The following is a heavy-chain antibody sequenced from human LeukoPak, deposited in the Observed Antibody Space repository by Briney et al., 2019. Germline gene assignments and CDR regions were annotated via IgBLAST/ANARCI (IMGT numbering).Heavy chain of an antibody. Sequence: ASVRVSCKASGGTFSSYAISWVRQAPGQGLEWMGWINAGNGNTKYSQKFQGRVTMTTDTSTSTAYMELRSLRSDDTAVYYCARDGQYCSGGSCYSDYWGQGTLVTVSS. D-gene: IGHD2-15*01. CDR3: ARDGQYCSGGSCYSDY. CDR1: GGTFSSYA. J-gene: IGHJ4*02. V-gene: IGHV1-18*01. CDR2: INAGNGNT.